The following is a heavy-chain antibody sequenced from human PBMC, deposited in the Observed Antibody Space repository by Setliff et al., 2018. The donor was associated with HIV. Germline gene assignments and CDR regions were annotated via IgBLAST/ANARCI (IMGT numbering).Heavy chain of an antibody. CDR1: GYSFTSYW. D-gene: IGHD3-9*01. Sequence: GESLKISCKGSGYSFTSYWIGWVRQMPGKGLEWMGIIYPGDSDTRYSPSFQGQVTISADKSISTAYLQWSSLKASDTAMYYCARLVGNTYYDILTGYYNTPHFDYGGQGTLVTVS. CDR3: ARLVGNTYYDILTGYYNTPHFDY. CDR2: IYPGDSDT. V-gene: IGHV5-51*01. J-gene: IGHJ4*02.